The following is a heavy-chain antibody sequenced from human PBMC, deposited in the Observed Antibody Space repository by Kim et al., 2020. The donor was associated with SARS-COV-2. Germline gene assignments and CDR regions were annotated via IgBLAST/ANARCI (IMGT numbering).Heavy chain of an antibody. CDR2: TYYRSAWHT. V-gene: IGHV6-1*01. Sequence: SQTLSLTCAISGDSVSSNSAAWTWIRQSPSRGLEWLGRTYYRSAWHTDYAPSVKSRLTINPDTSKNQVSLQLASVTPEDTALDYCARGGTGDMGFDPWGQGTLVTVSS. CDR3: ARGGTGDMGFDP. D-gene: IGHD1-1*01. J-gene: IGHJ5*02. CDR1: GDSVSSNSAA.